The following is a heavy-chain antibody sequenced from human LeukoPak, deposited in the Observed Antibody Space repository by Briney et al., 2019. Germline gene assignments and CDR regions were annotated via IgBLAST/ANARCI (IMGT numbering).Heavy chain of an antibody. CDR2: ISGSGGSDT. Sequence: GGSLRLSCVASGFTFSNYAMRWGRQAPGKGLEWGSSISGSGGSDTYYADSVKGRFTISRDNSKSTLYLQMNSLRAEDTAVYYCAKDQSSLYSGYDSAIDYWGQGTLVTVST. CDR3: AKDQSSLYSGYDSAIDY. CDR1: GFTFSNYA. D-gene: IGHD5-12*01. V-gene: IGHV3-23*01. J-gene: IGHJ4*02.